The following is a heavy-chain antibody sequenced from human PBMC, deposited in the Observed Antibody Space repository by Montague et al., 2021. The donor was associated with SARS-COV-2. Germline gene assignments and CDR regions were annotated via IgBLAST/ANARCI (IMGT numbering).Heavy chain of an antibody. CDR1: GGSISSSSYY. J-gene: IGHJ4*02. CDR2: IYYSGST. CDR3: ARVRLFYYLDY. D-gene: IGHD2/OR15-2a*01. Sequence: SETLSLTCTVSGGSISSSSYYWGWIRQPPGKGLEWIGSIYYSGSTYYNPSLKSRVTISVDTSKNQFSLKLSSVTAADTAVYYCARVRLFYYLDYRGQGTLVTVSS. V-gene: IGHV4-39*07.